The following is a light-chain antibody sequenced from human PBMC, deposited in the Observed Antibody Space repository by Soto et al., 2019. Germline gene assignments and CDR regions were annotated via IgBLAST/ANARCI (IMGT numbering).Light chain of an antibody. J-gene: IGKJ2*01. V-gene: IGKV3-20*01. Sequence: ETVLTQSPGTLYLSPGERVTLSCRASQSVSSSYLAWYQQKPGQAPRLLIYGASSRATGIPDRFSGSGSGTDFTLTISRLEPEDFAVYYCQQYGSSPPMYTFGQGTKLEIK. CDR1: QSVSSSY. CDR2: GAS. CDR3: QQYGSSPPMYT.